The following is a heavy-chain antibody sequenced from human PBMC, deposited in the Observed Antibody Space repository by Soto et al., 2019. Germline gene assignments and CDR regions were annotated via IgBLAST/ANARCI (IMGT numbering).Heavy chain of an antibody. CDR1: GYAFTSYG. J-gene: IGHJ4*02. CDR3: ARAATGSYHSAY. V-gene: IGHV1-18*04. Sequence: QVQLVQSGPEVKKPGASVRVSCMTSGYAFTSYGVNWVRQAPGQGLEWMGWIAPHSGRTTYLPKFQGRVTITADAATNTAYMELGSPSSDDTGIYFCARAATGSYHSAYWGQGTVVTVSS. CDR2: IAPHSGRT. D-gene: IGHD3-10*01.